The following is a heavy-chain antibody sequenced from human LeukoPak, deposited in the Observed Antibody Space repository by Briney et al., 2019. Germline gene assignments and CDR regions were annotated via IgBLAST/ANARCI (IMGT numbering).Heavy chain of an antibody. D-gene: IGHD2-2*01. CDR1: GGSISSSSYY. CDR2: IYYSGST. V-gene: IGHV4-39*01. J-gene: IGHJ6*03. CDR3: ASYIVVVPAALVYYMDV. Sequence: SETLSLTCTVSGGSISSSSYYWGWIRQPPGKGLEWIGSIYYSGSTYYNPSLKSRVTISVDTSKNQFSLKLSSATAADTAVYYCASYIVVVPAALVYYMDVWGKGTTVTVSS.